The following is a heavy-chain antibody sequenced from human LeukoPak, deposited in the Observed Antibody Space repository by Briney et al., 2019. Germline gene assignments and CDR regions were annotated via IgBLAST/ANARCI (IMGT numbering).Heavy chain of an antibody. Sequence: PGGSLRLSCAASGFTFSGSAMHWVRQASGKGLEWVGRIRSKANSYATAYAASVKGRFIISRDDSKNTAYLQMNSLKTEDTAVYYCTRHYYDSSGYYSFDYWGQGTLVTVSS. CDR3: TRHYYDSSGYYSFDY. CDR2: IRSKANSYAT. V-gene: IGHV3-73*01. CDR1: GFTFSGSA. J-gene: IGHJ4*02. D-gene: IGHD3-22*01.